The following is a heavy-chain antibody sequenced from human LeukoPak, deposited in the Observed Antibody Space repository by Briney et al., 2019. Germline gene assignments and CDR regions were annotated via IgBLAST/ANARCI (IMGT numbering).Heavy chain of an antibody. V-gene: IGHV1-18*01. D-gene: IGHD1-26*01. J-gene: IGHJ4*02. CDR3: ARDYSSESYYNGDFDY. CDR1: GYTFTSYG. Sequence: ASVKVSCKASGYTFTSYGLSWVRQAPGQGLEWMGWISAYNGNTNYAQKLQGRVTMTTDTSTSTAYMELRSLRSDDTAVYYCARDYSSESYYNGDFDYWGQGTLVTVSS. CDR2: ISAYNGNT.